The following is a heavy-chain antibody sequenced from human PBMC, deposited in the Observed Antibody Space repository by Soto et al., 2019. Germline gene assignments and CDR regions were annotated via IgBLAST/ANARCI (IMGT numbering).Heavy chain of an antibody. CDR3: AEDDDYYAPRMYAVDI. J-gene: IGHJ3*02. CDR2: IVVGSGNT. D-gene: IGHD3-10*01. Sequence: SVKVSCKASGFTFTSSAVQWVRQARGQRLEWIGWIVVGSGNTNSAQKCQERVSITRDMSTSTAYMELSSLRSEYTAGDYCAEDDDYYAPRMYAVDIWGQGTVVTVSS. V-gene: IGHV1-58*01. CDR1: GFTFTSSA.